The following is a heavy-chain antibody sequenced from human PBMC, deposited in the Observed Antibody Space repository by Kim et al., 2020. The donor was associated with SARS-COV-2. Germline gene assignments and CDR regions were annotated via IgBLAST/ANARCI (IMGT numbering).Heavy chain of an antibody. CDR3: AKDQPHGDFAYYFDY. D-gene: IGHD4-17*01. V-gene: IGHV3-23*01. J-gene: IGHJ4*02. Sequence: PVSVQGLFTIAADNSKNTLYLQRNSRRAEDTAVYYCAKDQPHGDFAYYFDYWGQGTLVTVSS.